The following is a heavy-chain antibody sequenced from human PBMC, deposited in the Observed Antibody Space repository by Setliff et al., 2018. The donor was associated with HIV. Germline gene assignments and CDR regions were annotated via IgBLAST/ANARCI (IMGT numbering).Heavy chain of an antibody. Sequence: GGSLRLSCSASGFTFSDFEMNWVRQAPGKGLEWVAYIGSGDNTIFYADSVKGRFTISGDNARNSLYLQMNSLRAEDSALYYCVRDTYCTGGSCYEGFWGQGTRVTVSS. D-gene: IGHD2-15*01. CDR3: VRDTYCTGGSCYEGF. V-gene: IGHV3-48*03. CDR1: GFTFSDFE. CDR2: IGSGDNTI. J-gene: IGHJ4*02.